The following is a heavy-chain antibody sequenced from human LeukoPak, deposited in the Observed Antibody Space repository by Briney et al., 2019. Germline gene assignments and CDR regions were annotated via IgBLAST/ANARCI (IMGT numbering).Heavy chain of an antibody. V-gene: IGHV1-8*03. D-gene: IGHD3-10*01. CDR1: GYTFTSYD. CDR3: ARDQNGSGSYYDPNWFDP. J-gene: IGHJ5*02. CDR2: MNPNSGNT. Sequence: ASVKVSCKASGYTFTSYDINWVRQATGQGLEWMGWMNPNSGNTGYAQKFQGRVTITRNTSISTAYMELSSLRSEDTAVYYCARDQNGSGSYYDPNWFDPWGQGTLVTVSS.